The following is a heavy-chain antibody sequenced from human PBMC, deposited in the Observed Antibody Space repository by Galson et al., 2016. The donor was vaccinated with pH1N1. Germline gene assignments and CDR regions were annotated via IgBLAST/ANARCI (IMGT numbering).Heavy chain of an antibody. Sequence: TLSLTCTLSRGSISAKDYSWSWIRQPPGKGLEWIGYISHTGSTCFNPSLKSRLTISLGGSRKQFSLKLTSVTAADTAVYYCARLTGVFETADAFDIWGQGTMVTVTP. CDR3: ARLTGVFETADAFDI. CDR2: ISHTGST. J-gene: IGHJ3*02. D-gene: IGHD2-8*01. CDR1: RGSISAKDYS. V-gene: IGHV4-30-2*01.